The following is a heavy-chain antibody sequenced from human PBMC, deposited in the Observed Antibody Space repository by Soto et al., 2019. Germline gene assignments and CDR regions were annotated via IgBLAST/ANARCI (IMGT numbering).Heavy chain of an antibody. V-gene: IGHV1-2*01. CDR2: NNPNSGGR. J-gene: IGHJ4*02. CDR3: WSATTDYGSSGSLEL. D-gene: IGHD3-22*01. Sequence: QVQLVQSGAEVKKTGASVKVSCEAPGHNFSGHYMYWVRQAPGHGLEWMGWNNPNSGGRKYAQKVQGRVTHATDTAYPTAILEPQRPTSDDNGGHYFWSATTDYGSSGSLELWGLGTLVTVSS. CDR1: GHNFSGHY.